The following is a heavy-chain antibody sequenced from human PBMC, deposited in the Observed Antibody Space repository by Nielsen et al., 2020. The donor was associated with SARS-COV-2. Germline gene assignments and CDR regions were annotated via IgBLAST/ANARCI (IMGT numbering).Heavy chain of an antibody. V-gene: IGHV3-23*01. CDR2: INGGGYST. CDR1: GFTFPSYV. Sequence: GGSLRLSCVASGFTFPSYVMAWVRQAPGKGLEWVAAINGGGYSTYYADSVKGRFTISRDNARNSLYLQMKGLRAEDTAVYYCVRKDTSMGFYYYGMDVWGRGTTVTVSS. CDR3: VRKDTSMGFYYYGMDV. D-gene: IGHD5-18*01. J-gene: IGHJ6*02.